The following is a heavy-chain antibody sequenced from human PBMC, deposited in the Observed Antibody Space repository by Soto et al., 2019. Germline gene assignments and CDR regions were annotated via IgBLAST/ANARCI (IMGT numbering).Heavy chain of an antibody. CDR1: GFSLSTSGVG. D-gene: IGHD6-13*01. V-gene: IGHV2-5*01. CDR2: IYWNDDK. J-gene: IGHJ4*02. CDR3: ARPPRGIAAFYFDY. Sequence: QITLKESAPTRVKPTQTLTLTCTFSGFSLSTSGVGGGWIRQPPGKALEWLALIYWNDDKRYSPSLKSRLTITKVTSKNQVVLTVTNMDPVDTATYYCARPPRGIAAFYFDYWGQGTLVTVSS.